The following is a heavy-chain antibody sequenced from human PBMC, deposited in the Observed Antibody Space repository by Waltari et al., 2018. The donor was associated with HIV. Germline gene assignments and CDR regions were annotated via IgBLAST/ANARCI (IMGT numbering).Heavy chain of an antibody. CDR2: INPNIGDT. CDR1: GYTLPGYY. V-gene: IGHV1-2*02. J-gene: IGHJ4*02. D-gene: IGHD3-10*01. CDR3: TRVGFGSGAYYFPGGY. Sequence: QVQLVQSGAEVKSPGDSVKVSCKASGYTLPGYYIHWVRQAPGQGLEWMVLINPNIGDTNYAQKFQGRVIMTRETSINTVYMELSRLTSDDTAVYYCTRVGFGSGAYYFPGGYWGQGTLVTVSS.